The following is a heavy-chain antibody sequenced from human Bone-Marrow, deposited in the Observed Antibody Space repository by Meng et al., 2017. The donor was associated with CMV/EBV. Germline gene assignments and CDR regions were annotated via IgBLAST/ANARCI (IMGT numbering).Heavy chain of an antibody. Sequence: ASVKVSCKASGYTFTGYYMHWVRQAPGQGLEWMGWINPNSGGANYAQKFQGRVTMTRDTSISTVYMELSRLTFDDTAVYYCARDQQTSLAYWGQGTLVIVSS. V-gene: IGHV1-2*02. D-gene: IGHD2-21*01. J-gene: IGHJ4*02. CDR3: ARDQQTSLAY. CDR2: INPNSGGA. CDR1: GYTFTGYY.